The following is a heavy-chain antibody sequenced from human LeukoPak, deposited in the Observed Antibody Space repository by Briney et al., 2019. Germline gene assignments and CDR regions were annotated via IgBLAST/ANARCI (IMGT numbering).Heavy chain of an antibody. J-gene: IGHJ4*02. D-gene: IGHD1-1*01. V-gene: IGHV1-8*01. CDR2: MSPSSGDT. CDR1: GYTFTNLD. CDR3: ASNPPNTGDFYY. Sequence: ASVKVSCKTSGYTFTNLDIDWLRQAPGQGLEWMGWMSPSSGDTGYAQKFQGRVSMTRDIFKSTAYMELSSLRSEDTAIYYCASNPPNTGDFYYWGLGTLVTVSP.